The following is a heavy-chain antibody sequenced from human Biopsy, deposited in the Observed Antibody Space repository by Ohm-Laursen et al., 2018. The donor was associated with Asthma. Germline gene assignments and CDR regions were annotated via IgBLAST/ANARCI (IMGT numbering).Heavy chain of an antibody. V-gene: IGHV1-3*04. CDR2: VNTGNGDT. CDR1: GYNFISFA. CDR3: ARTYYDFLTGQVKDVFGV. D-gene: IGHD3-9*01. J-gene: IGHJ3*01. Sequence: PSVTASCKASGYNFISFAIHWVRQAPGQRLEWMGWVNTGNGDTKYSQKFQGRVTITRDTSASTAYMELRSLRSEDTATYYCARTYYDFLTGQVKDVFGVWGQGTMVTVSS.